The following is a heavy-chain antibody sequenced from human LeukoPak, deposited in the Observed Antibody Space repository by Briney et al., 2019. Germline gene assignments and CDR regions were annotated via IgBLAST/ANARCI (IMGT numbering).Heavy chain of an antibody. CDR2: ISGSGGST. CDR3: AKRHCSSTHCYAFDY. D-gene: IGHD2-2*01. J-gene: IGHJ4*02. V-gene: IGHV3-23*01. CDR1: GFTYSSCV. Sequence: GGSLRLSCATSGFTYSSCVMAWVRQAPGKGLEWVSSISGSGGSTYYADSVKGRFTISRDNSMNTLYLQMNSLAAEDKAVYYCAKRHCSSTHCYAFDYWGQGTLVTVSS.